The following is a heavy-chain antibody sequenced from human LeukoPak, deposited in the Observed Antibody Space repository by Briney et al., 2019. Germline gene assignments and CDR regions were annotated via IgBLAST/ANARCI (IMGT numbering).Heavy chain of an antibody. D-gene: IGHD6-6*01. CDR1: GFTFNSYS. CDR2: ISSSSSTI. J-gene: IGHJ3*02. V-gene: IGHV3-48*01. CDR3: ARAYSSSSGRDAFDI. Sequence: PGGSLRPSCATSGFTFNSYSMNWVRQAPGKGLEWVSYISSSSSTIYYADSVKGRFTISRDNAKNSLYLQMNSLRAEDTAVYYCARAYSSSSGRDAFDIWGQGTMVTVSS.